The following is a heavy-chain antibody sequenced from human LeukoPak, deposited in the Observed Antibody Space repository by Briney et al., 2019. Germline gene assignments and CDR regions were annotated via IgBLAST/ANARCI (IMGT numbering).Heavy chain of an antibody. CDR2: IYYSGTT. Sequence: SETLSLTCTVSGGSISSYYWSWIRQPPGKGLEWIGYIYYSGTTNYNPSLKSRVTISVDTSKNQFSLKLSSVTAADTAVYYCARVGMINDLLSGHDPWGQGTLVTVSS. V-gene: IGHV4-59*01. CDR1: GGSISSYY. D-gene: IGHD3-3*01. J-gene: IGHJ5*02. CDR3: ARVGMINDLLSGHDP.